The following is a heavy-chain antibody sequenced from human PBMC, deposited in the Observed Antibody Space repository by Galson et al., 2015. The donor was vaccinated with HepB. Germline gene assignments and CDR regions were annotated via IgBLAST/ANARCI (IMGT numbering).Heavy chain of an antibody. Sequence: CAISGDSVSSNSAAWNWIRQSPSRGLEWLGRTYYRSKWYNDYAVSVKSRITINPDTSKNQFSLQLNSVTPEDTAVYYCAMTSSSWFSVWFDPWGQGTLVTVSS. CDR3: AMTSSSWFSVWFDP. D-gene: IGHD6-13*01. CDR2: TYYRSKWYN. CDR1: GDSVSSNSAA. V-gene: IGHV6-1*01. J-gene: IGHJ5*02.